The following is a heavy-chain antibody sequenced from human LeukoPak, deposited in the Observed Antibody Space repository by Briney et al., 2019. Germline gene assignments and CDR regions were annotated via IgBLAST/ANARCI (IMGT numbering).Heavy chain of an antibody. D-gene: IGHD2-2*01. V-gene: IGHV1-2*02. J-gene: IGHJ4*02. CDR3: ARRYCSSTSCLGYYFDY. CDR2: INPNSGGT. CDR1: RYAFTGYY. Sequence: ASVKVSCKASRYAFTGYYMHWVRQAPGQGLEWMGWINPNSGGTNYAQKFQGRVTMTRDMSTSTVYMELSSLRSEDTAVYYCARRYCSSTSCLGYYFDYWGQGTLVTVSS.